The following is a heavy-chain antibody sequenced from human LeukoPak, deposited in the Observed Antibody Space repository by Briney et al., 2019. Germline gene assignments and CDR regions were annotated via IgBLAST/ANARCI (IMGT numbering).Heavy chain of an antibody. CDR1: GFTFSSYE. V-gene: IGHV3-48*03. J-gene: IGHJ4*02. D-gene: IGHD6-6*01. Sequence: GGSLRLSCAASGFTFSSYEMNWVRQAPGKGLEWVSYISSSGSTIYYADSVKGRFTISRDNAKNSLYLQMNSLRAEDTAVYYCASDTESSSPYGNYWGQGTLVTVSS. CDR3: ASDTESSSPYGNY. CDR2: ISSSGSTI.